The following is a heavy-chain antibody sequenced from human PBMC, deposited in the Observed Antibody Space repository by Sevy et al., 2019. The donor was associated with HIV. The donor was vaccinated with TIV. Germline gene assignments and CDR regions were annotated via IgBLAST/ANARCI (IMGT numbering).Heavy chain of an antibody. V-gene: IGHV3-30*02. CDR3: AKDLAGPGRRYFDY. D-gene: IGHD6-13*01. J-gene: IGHJ4*02. Sequence: GGSLRLSCIASGFTFSNFGMHWVRQVPGKGLEWVTFVRYDGSDKYYAASVKGGFTISRDDSKNTLYLQMDSLRPEDTAIYYCAKDLAGPGRRYFDYWGQGTLVTVSS. CDR1: GFTFSNFG. CDR2: VRYDGSDK.